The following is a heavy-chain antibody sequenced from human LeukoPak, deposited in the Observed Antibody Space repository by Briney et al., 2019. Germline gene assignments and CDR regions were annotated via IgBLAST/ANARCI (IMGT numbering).Heavy chain of an antibody. CDR2: IWYDGSNK. Sequence: GGSLRLSCAASGFTFSSYGMHWVRQAPGKGLEWVAVIWYDGSNKYYADSVKGRFTISRDNSKNTLYLQMNSLRAEDTAVYYCARDSPSVGYFDYWGQGTLVTVSS. V-gene: IGHV3-33*01. CDR3: ARDSPSVGYFDY. CDR1: GFTFSSYG. J-gene: IGHJ4*02.